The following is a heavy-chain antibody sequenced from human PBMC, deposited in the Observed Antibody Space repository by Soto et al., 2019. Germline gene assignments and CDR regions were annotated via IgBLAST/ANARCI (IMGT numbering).Heavy chain of an antibody. CDR3: GADSAP. V-gene: IGHV1-58*01. CDR1: VFAFTSAA. Sequence: SVKVACKAAVFAFTSAAGRWGLQARGQRLEWRGWIVVGSGNTNYAQKFQERVTITRDMSTSTAYMELSSLRYEDTDMDYCGADSAPWGQGTLVPVSP. J-gene: IGHJ4*02. CDR2: IVVGSGNT.